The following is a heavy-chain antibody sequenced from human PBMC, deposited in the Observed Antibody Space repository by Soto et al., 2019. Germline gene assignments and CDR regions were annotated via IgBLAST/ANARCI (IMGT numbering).Heavy chain of an antibody. Sequence: GESLNLSCKGSGYSFTRYLIGWVRQMPGKGLEWMGIIYPGDSDTRYSPSFQGQVTISADKSISTAYLQWSSLKASDTAMYYCARRGKTPLKTYYDFWSGFPSVVDYYYGMDVWGQGTTVTVSS. CDR2: IYPGDSDT. D-gene: IGHD3-3*01. CDR1: GYSFTRYL. V-gene: IGHV5-51*01. J-gene: IGHJ6*02. CDR3: ARRGKTPLKTYYDFWSGFPSVVDYYYGMDV.